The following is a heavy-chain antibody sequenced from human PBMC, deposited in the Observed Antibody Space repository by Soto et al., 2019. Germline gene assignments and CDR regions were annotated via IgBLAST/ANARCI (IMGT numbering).Heavy chain of an antibody. Sequence: GASVKVSCKASGYTFTGHQIHWVRQAPGQGLEWVGWINPNTGDTKYSQKFQGRVTITRDTSASTAYMELSSLRSEDTAVYYCARVRAAAAPFDYWGQGTPVTGSS. CDR1: GYTFTGHQ. J-gene: IGHJ4*02. CDR2: INPNTGDT. D-gene: IGHD6-13*01. V-gene: IGHV1-2*02. CDR3: ARVRAAAAPFDY.